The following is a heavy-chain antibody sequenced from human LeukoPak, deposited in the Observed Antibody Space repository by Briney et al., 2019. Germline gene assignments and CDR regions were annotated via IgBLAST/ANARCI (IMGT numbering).Heavy chain of an antibody. CDR1: GFTFSSYT. J-gene: IGHJ3*02. V-gene: IGHV3-21*01. CDR3: ARAYDSSGFPDAFDI. D-gene: IGHD3-22*01. CDR2: ITPSSTYI. Sequence: KPGGSLRLSCAASGFTFSSYTMNWVRQAPGKGLEWVSSITPSSTYIYYADSVKGRFTVSRDNSKNSLYLQMNSLRAEDTAVYYCARAYDSSGFPDAFDIWGQGTKVTVSS.